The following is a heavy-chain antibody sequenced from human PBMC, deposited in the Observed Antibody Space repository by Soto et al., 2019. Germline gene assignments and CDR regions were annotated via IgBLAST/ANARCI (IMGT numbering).Heavy chain of an antibody. V-gene: IGHV3-23*01. CDR3: ARDIPYCGGVCHDAFDI. CDR1: GFTFSSYA. J-gene: IGHJ3*02. Sequence: GGSLRLSCAASGFTFSSYAMSWVRQAPGKGLEWVSAISGSGGSTYYADSVKGRFTISRDNSKNTLYLQMNSLRAEDTAVYYCARDIPYCGGVCHDAFDIWGQGTMVTVSS. CDR2: ISGSGGST. D-gene: IGHD2-21*02.